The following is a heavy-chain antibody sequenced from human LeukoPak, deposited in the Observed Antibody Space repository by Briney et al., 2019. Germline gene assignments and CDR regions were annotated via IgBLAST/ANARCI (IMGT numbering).Heavy chain of an antibody. D-gene: IGHD2-15*01. Sequence: PSETLSLTCAVYGGSFSGYYWSWIRQPPGKGLEWIGEINHSGSTNYNPSLKSRVTISVDTSKNQFSLKLSSVTAADTAVYYCARGPANIVVVGVGSYFDYWGQGTLVTVSS. CDR3: ARGPANIVVVGVGSYFDY. J-gene: IGHJ4*02. V-gene: IGHV4-34*01. CDR2: INHSGST. CDR1: GGSFSGYY.